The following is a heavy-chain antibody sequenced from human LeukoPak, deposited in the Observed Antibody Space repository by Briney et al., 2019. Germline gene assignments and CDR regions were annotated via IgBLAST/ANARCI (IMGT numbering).Heavy chain of an antibody. CDR1: GYSFTSYW. Sequence: GESLKISCKGSGYSFTSYWIGWVRQMPGKGLEWMGIIYPGDSDTRYSPSFQGQVTISADKSISTAYLQWSSLKASDTAMYYCARLYDSSGYYYSFGPSPENYFDYWGQGTLVTVSS. CDR2: IYPGDSDT. CDR3: ARLYDSSGYYYSFGPSPENYFDY. V-gene: IGHV5-51*01. D-gene: IGHD3-22*01. J-gene: IGHJ4*02.